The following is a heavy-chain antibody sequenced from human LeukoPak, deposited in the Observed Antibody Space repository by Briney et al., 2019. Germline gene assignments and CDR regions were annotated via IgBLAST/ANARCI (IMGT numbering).Heavy chain of an antibody. Sequence: GRSLRLSCATSGFTFSSYAMHWVRQAPGKGLEWVALISYDGINQYYADSVKGRFIISRDNSKNTLYLQLNSLRLEDTAVYYCTLTTFGVVYYFDYWGQGTMVSVSS. CDR2: ISYDGINQ. CDR1: GFTFSSYA. CDR3: TLTTFGVVYYFDY. J-gene: IGHJ4*02. D-gene: IGHD1/OR15-1a*01. V-gene: IGHV3-30*04.